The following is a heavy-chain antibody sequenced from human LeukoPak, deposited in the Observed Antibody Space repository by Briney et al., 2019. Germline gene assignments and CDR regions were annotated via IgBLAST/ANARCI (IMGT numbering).Heavy chain of an antibody. J-gene: IGHJ5*02. Sequence: SETLSLTCAVYGGPFSGYYWSWIRQPPGKGLEWIGEINHSGSTNYNPSLKSRVTISVDTSKNQFSLKLSSVTAADTAVYYCARDYCSGGSCYPLNWFDPWGQGTLVTVSS. CDR2: INHSGST. V-gene: IGHV4-34*01. CDR1: GGPFSGYY. CDR3: ARDYCSGGSCYPLNWFDP. D-gene: IGHD2-15*01.